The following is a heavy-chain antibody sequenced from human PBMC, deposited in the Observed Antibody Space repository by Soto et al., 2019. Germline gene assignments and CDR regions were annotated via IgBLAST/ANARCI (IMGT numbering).Heavy chain of an antibody. CDR2: IFYLGSS. J-gene: IGHJ5*02. CDR3: ARHSLALRKNNWFDP. Sequence: PSETLSLTCTVSRDSIISSDFYWGWVRQPPGKGLEWIGSIFYLGSSYYNPSLKSRVTMSVDTSKNQFSLRLRSVTAADTALYFCARHSLALRKNNWFDPWGQGIMVTVSS. CDR1: RDSIISSDFY. D-gene: IGHD3-3*02. V-gene: IGHV4-39*01.